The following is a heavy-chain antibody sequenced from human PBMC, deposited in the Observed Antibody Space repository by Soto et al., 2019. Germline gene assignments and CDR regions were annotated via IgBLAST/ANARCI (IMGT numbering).Heavy chain of an antibody. CDR3: AKDFGHSSGWSPAPRGPFDY. CDR1: GFTFGSYG. V-gene: IGHV3-30*18. J-gene: IGHJ4*02. CDR2: ISYDGSNK. D-gene: IGHD6-19*01. Sequence: GGSLILSCAASGFTFGSYGMHWVRQAPGKGLEWVAVISYDGSNKYYADSVKGRFTISRDNSKNTLYLQMNSLRAEDTAVYYCAKDFGHSSGWSPAPRGPFDYWGQGTLVTVSS.